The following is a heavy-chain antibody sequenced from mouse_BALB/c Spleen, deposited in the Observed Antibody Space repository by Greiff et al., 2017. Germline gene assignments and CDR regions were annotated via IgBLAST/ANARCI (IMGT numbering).Heavy chain of an antibody. J-gene: IGHJ2*01. V-gene: IGHV14-3*02. CDR2: IDPANGNT. Sequence: EVQLQQSGAELVKPGASVKLSCTASGFNIKDTYMHWVKQRPEQGLEWIGRIDPANGNTKYDPKFQGKATITADTSSNTAYLQLSSLTSEDTAVYYCARGYYYGSSYNFDYWGQGTTLTVSS. CDR3: ARGYYYGSSYNFDY. D-gene: IGHD1-1*01. CDR1: GFNIKDTY.